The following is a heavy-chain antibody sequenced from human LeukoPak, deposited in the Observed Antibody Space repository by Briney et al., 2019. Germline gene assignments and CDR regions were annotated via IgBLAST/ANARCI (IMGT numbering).Heavy chain of an antibody. CDR1: GFSLSTSAMC. D-gene: IGHD3-10*01. CDR2: IDWDDDK. J-gene: IGHJ3*02. CDR3: ARIMVRGVTHAFDI. Sequence: SGPALVKPTQTLTPTCTFSGFSLSTSAMCVSWIRQPPGKALEWLSRIDWDDDKYYSTSLKTSLTISKDTSKNPVVLTVTNMNPVDTATYYCARIMVRGVTHAFDIWGQGTMVTVSS. V-gene: IGHV2-70*11.